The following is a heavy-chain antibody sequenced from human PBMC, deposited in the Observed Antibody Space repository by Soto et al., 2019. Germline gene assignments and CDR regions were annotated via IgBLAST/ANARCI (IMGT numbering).Heavy chain of an antibody. CDR2: IWYDGSNK. CDR1: GFTFSSYG. CDR3: AADRWGYCSGGSCYPGDY. Sequence: QVQLVESGGGVVQPGRSLRLSCAASGFTFSSYGMHWVRQAPGKGLEWVAAIWYDGSNKYYADSVKGRFTIPRDNSKNTLYLQMNSLRAEDTAVYYCAADRWGYCSGGSCYPGDYWGQGTLVTVSS. V-gene: IGHV3-33*01. D-gene: IGHD2-15*01. J-gene: IGHJ4*02.